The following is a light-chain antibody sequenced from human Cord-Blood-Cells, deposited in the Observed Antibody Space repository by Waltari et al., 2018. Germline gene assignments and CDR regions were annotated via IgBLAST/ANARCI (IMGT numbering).Light chain of an antibody. CDR2: VGS. J-gene: IGKJ1*01. V-gene: IGKV2-28*01. CDR1: QRLLDSNGYNY. Sequence: EIVRTRAPPFLPVTPGGPAPIPRRSSQRLLDSNGYNYLAWYLQQPGQSPERLIYVGSNRASGGPDRFSGRGSGTDFTLKISGVEAEDVGVDYCRQAQQTPWTFGQGTEVEFK. CDR3: RQAQQTPWT.